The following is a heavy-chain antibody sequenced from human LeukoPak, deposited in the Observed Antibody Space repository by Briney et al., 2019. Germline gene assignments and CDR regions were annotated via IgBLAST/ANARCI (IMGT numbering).Heavy chain of an antibody. Sequence: PSETLSLTCTVSGGSISSSDYYWGWIRQPPGKGLEWIASIFYSGNTYYNPSLKSRVTISVDTSKNQFSLKLNSVTAADTAVYYCARGSLNCTNGVCYTNWFDPWGQGTLVTVSS. CDR2: IFYSGNT. J-gene: IGHJ5*02. V-gene: IGHV4-39*01. CDR3: ARGSLNCTNGVCYTNWFDP. CDR1: GGSISSSDYY. D-gene: IGHD2-8*01.